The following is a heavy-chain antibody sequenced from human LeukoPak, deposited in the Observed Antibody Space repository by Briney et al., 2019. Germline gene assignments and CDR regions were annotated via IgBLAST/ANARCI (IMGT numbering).Heavy chain of an antibody. CDR2: MCGTAGCT. J-gene: IGHJ4*02. Sequence: GGSLTLSCQASGFTFYIYAMSWVRQAPGKGLEWVASMCGTAGCTFYPDSVKGRFTISRDNSKNVLYLRMNSLTAEDTAIYYCAKDQPHFHKNSGHSYRRDGDYWGQGTLVTVSS. V-gene: IGHV3-23*01. CDR1: GFTFYIYA. CDR3: AKDQPHFHKNSGHSYRRDGDY. D-gene: IGHD5-12*01.